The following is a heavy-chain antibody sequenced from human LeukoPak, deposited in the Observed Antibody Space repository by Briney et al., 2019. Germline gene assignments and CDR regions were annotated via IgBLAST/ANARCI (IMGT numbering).Heavy chain of an antibody. D-gene: IGHD2-15*01. Sequence: PGGSLRLSCAASGFTFSSYGMHWVRQAPGKGLEWVALIWYDGSYKYYADSVKGRFTISRDNSENTLYLQMNSLRAEDTAVYYCAKAGYCSGGSCTDYYYYYMDVWGKGTTVTVSS. CDR3: AKAGYCSGGSCTDYYYYYMDV. J-gene: IGHJ6*03. CDR1: GFTFSSYG. CDR2: IWYDGSYK. V-gene: IGHV3-33*06.